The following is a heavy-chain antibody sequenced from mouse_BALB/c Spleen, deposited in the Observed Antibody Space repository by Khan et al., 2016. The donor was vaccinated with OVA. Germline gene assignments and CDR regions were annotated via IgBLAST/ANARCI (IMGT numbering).Heavy chain of an antibody. CDR1: GYTFTSYT. CDR2: INPSNGYT. D-gene: IGHD2-14*01. J-gene: IGHJ3*01. V-gene: IGHV1-4*01. CDR3: VRDGGYYRNEGWFAY. Sequence: QVQLQQSGAELARPGASVKMSCKASGYTFTSYTIHWIKLRPGQGLEWIGYINPSNGYTNYNQKFKDKATLTADKSSTTAYMQLSRLKSDDAAVYNCVRDGGYYRNEGWFAYWGQGTLVTVSA.